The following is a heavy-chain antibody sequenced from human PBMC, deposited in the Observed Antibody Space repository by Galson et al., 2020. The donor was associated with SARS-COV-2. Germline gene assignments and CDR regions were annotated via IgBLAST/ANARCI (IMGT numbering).Heavy chain of an antibody. CDR2: ISYDGSNK. Sequence: GESLKISCAASGFTFSSYAMHWVRQAPGKGLEWVAVISYDGSNKYYADSVKGRFTISRDNSKNTLYLQMNSLRAEDTAVYYCARDLWSEYYYYGMDVWGQGTTVTVSS. CDR1: GFTFSSYA. J-gene: IGHJ6*02. D-gene: IGHD3-10*02. CDR3: ARDLWSEYYYYGMDV. V-gene: IGHV3-30-3*01.